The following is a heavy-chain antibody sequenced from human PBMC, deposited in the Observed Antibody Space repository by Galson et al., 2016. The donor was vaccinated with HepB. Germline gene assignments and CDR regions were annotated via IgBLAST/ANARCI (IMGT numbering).Heavy chain of an antibody. V-gene: IGHV5-51*01. CDR2: VWPDDSTT. D-gene: IGHD2-21*01. J-gene: IGHJ5*02. CDR1: GYSFRMHW. Sequence: QSGAEVKKPGESLKISRKGSGYSFRMHWIGWVRQMPGKGLEWMGIVWPDDSTTKYSPSFQGQVTMSADRSSSTAYLQLSSLKASDTAMYYCAREIIRTNPPLFDLWGQGTLVTVSS. CDR3: AREIIRTNPPLFDL.